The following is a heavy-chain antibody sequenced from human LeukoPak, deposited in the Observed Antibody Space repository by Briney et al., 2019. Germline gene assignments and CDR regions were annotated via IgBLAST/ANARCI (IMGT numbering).Heavy chain of an antibody. CDR1: GGSISSGNW. J-gene: IGHJ5*02. CDR2: IYHSGST. D-gene: IGHD6-13*01. CDR3: ARKISAAGSRWFDP. V-gene: IGHV4-4*02. Sequence: SETLSLTCAVSGGSISSGNWWSWVRQPPGKGLEWVGEIYHSGSTNYNPSLKSRDTISVDKSKNQFSLKLSSVTAADTAVYYCARKISAAGSRWFDPWGQGTLVTVSS.